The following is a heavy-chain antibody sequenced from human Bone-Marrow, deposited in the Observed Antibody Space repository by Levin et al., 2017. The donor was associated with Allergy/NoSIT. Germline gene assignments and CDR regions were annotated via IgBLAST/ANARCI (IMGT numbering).Heavy chain of an antibody. CDR2: IYYNGNT. CDR3: ARDGVYSYGMDV. J-gene: IGHJ6*02. D-gene: IGHD3-16*01. V-gene: IGHV4-61*01. CDR1: GDSVSSPRYF. Sequence: SQTLSLTCTVSGDSVSSPRYFWTWVRQPPGRKLEWMGYIYYNGNTKYNPSLKSLVTMSVDTSKNQFSLRLTSVTPADTAIYCCARDGVYSYGMDVWGRGTTVIVSS.